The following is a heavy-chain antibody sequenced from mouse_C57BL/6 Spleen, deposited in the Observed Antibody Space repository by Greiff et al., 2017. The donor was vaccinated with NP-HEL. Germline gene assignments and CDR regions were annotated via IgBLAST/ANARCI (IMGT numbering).Heavy chain of an antibody. V-gene: IGHV3-6*01. CDR3: AREHDGGYFDV. J-gene: IGHJ1*03. D-gene: IGHD2-3*01. Sequence: EVQVVESGPGLVKPSQSLSLTCSVTGYSITSGYYWNWIRQFPGNKLEWMGYISYDGSNNYNPSLKNRISITRDTSKNQFFLKLNSVTTEDTATYYCAREHDGGYFDVWGTGTTVTVSS. CDR1: GYSITSGYY. CDR2: ISYDGSN.